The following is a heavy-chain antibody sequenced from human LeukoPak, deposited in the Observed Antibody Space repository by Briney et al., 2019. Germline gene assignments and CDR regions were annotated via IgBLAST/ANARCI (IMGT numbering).Heavy chain of an antibody. CDR2: IYSGGST. Sequence: GGSLRLSCAASGFTVSINYMSWVRQAPGKGLEWVSVIYSGGSTYYADSVKGRFTISRHNSKNTLYLQMNSLRAEDTAVYYCARDLAGEEDYWGQGTLVTVSS. CDR1: GFTVSINY. CDR3: ARDLAGEEDY. D-gene: IGHD7-27*01. V-gene: IGHV3-53*04. J-gene: IGHJ4*02.